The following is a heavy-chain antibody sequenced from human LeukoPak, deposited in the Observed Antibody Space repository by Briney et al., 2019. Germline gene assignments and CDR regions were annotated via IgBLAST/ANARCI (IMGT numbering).Heavy chain of an antibody. D-gene: IGHD6-19*01. J-gene: IGHJ4*02. CDR1: GCTFTDYY. CDR2: VDPEDGET. V-gene: IGHV1-69-2*01. Sequence: ASVKVSCKASGCTFTDYYMHWVQQAPGKGLEWMGRVDPEDGETIYAEKFQGRVTITADTSTDTAYMELSSLRSEDTAVYYCATGSDSSGWYDDYWGQGTLVTVSS. CDR3: ATGSDSSGWYDDY.